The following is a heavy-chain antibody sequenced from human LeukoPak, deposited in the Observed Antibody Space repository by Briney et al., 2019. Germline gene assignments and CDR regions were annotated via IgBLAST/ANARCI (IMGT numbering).Heavy chain of an antibody. D-gene: IGHD6-19*01. Sequence: PGGSLRLSCAASGFTFSSYAMSWVRQTPGKGLEWVSAISGSGGSTYYADSVKGRFTISRDNSKNTLYLQMNSLRAEDTAVYYCAKVPTQWGIAVAGYYFDYWGQGTLVTVSS. J-gene: IGHJ4*02. CDR2: ISGSGGST. CDR3: AKVPTQWGIAVAGYYFDY. CDR1: GFTFSSYA. V-gene: IGHV3-23*01.